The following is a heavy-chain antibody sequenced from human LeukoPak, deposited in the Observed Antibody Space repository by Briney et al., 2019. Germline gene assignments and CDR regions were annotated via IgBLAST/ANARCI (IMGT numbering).Heavy chain of an antibody. V-gene: IGHV4-59*01. J-gene: IGHJ6*02. CDR1: GGSISSYY. CDR2: IYYSGST. Sequence: SETLSLTCTVSGGSISSYYWSWIRQPPGKGLEWIGYIYYSGSTNYNPSLKSRVTISVDTSKNQFSLKLSSVTAADTAVYYCARAGSYCSSTSCYVTPAYYYYYYGMDVWGQGTTVTVSS. CDR3: ARAGSYCSSTSCYVTPAYYYYYYGMDV. D-gene: IGHD2-2*01.